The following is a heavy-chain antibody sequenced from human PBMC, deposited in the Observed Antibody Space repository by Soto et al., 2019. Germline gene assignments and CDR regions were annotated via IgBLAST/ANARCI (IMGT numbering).Heavy chain of an antibody. CDR1: GGSFSGYY. D-gene: IGHD1-26*01. J-gene: IGHJ6*03. CDR3: ARGHGGAIYYYYMDV. CDR2: INHSGST. V-gene: IGHV4-34*01. Sequence: SETLSLTCAVYGGSFSGYYWSWIRQPPGKGLEWIGEINHSGSTNYNPSLKSRVTISVDTSKNQFSLKLSSVTAADTAVYYCARGHGGAIYYYYMDVWGKGTPVTVSS.